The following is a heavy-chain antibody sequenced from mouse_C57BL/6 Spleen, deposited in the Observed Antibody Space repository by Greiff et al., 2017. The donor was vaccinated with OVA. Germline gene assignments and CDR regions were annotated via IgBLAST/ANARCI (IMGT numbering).Heavy chain of an antibody. V-gene: IGHV1-72*01. Sequence: VKLQQPGAELVKPGASVKLSCKASGYTFTSYWMHWVKQRPGRGLEWIGRIDPNSGGTKYNEKFKSKATLTVDKPSSTAYMQLSSLTSEDSAVYYCARKYYGSSYGPWFAYWGQGTLVTVSA. CDR2: IDPNSGGT. D-gene: IGHD1-1*01. J-gene: IGHJ3*01. CDR1: GYTFTSYW. CDR3: ARKYYGSSYGPWFAY.